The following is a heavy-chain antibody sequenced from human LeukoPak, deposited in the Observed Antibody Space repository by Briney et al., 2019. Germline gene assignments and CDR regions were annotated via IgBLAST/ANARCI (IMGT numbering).Heavy chain of an antibody. CDR2: IYYTGIT. V-gene: IGHV4-39*01. Sequence: PSETLSLTCTVSGASISSSTYYWAWIRQPPGKGLEWIGSIYYTGITYYSPSLNSRVTLSVDPSKSQFSLRLSSVTAADTAVYYCARHAYYYDRSGSYEAFDIWGQGTMVTVSS. CDR3: ARHAYYYDRSGSYEAFDI. D-gene: IGHD3-22*01. CDR1: GASISSSTYY. J-gene: IGHJ3*02.